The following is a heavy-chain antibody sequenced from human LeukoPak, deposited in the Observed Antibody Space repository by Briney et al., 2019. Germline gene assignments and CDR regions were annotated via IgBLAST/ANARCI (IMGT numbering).Heavy chain of an antibody. J-gene: IGHJ4*02. CDR3: ARQLGHYFDY. CDR2: IYTSGNT. D-gene: IGHD1-1*01. CDR1: GGSISSGSYY. Sequence: SETLSLTCTVSGGSISSGSYYWSWIRQPAGKGLEWIGRIYTSGNTNYNPSLKSRVTISVDTSKNQFSLKLSSVTAADTAVYYCARQLGHYFDYWGQGTLVTVSS. V-gene: IGHV4-61*02.